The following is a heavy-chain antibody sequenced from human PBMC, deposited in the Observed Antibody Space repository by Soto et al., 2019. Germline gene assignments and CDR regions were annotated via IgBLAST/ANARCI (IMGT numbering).Heavy chain of an antibody. Sequence: GGSLRLSCAASGFTFSSYSMNWVRQAPGKGLEWVSYISSSSSTIYYADSVKGRFTISRDKAKNSLYLQMNSLRAEDTAVYYCARDVARYYCSSTSCYDEAGYYMDVWGKGTTVTVSS. J-gene: IGHJ6*03. D-gene: IGHD2-2*01. CDR1: GFTFSSYS. V-gene: IGHV3-48*01. CDR3: ARDVARYYCSSTSCYDEAGYYMDV. CDR2: ISSSSSTI.